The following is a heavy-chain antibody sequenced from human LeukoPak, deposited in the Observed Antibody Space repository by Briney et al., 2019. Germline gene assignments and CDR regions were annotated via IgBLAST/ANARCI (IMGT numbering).Heavy chain of an antibody. CDR2: ISSSGSTI. Sequence: GGSLRLSCAASGFTFSSYWMTWVRQAPGKGLEWVSYISSSGSTIYYADSVKGRFTISRDNAKNSLYLQMNSLRAEDTAVYYCARDRTFYYDTSGYNNWFDPWGQGTLVTGSS. J-gene: IGHJ5*02. CDR1: GFTFSSYW. D-gene: IGHD3-22*01. CDR3: ARDRTFYYDTSGYNNWFDP. V-gene: IGHV3-48*04.